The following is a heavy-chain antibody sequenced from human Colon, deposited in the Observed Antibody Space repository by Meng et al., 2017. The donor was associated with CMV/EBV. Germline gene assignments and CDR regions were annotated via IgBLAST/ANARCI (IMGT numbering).Heavy chain of an antibody. V-gene: IGHV4-61*01. Sequence: SETLSLTGSVSGGSVSSGSYYWSWIRQPPGKGLEWIGYMSYRGTSHYNPSLKSRVTISVDTSKNQFSLKLSSVTAADTAVYFCARTYYYESSGYYSYYYHSGMDVWGQGTPVTVSS. CDR2: MSYRGTS. J-gene: IGHJ6*02. CDR1: GGSVSSGSYY. CDR3: ARTYYYESSGYYSYYYHSGMDV. D-gene: IGHD3-22*01.